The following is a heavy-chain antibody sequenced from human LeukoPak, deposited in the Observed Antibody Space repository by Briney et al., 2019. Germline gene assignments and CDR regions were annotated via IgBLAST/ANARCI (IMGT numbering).Heavy chain of an antibody. CDR3: ARLTANYYDSSGLFDY. CDR2: IYYSGST. Sequence: SETLSLTCTVSGGSISSYYWSWIRQPPGKGLEWIGYIYYSGSTNYNPSLKSRVTISVDTSKNQCSLKLSSVTAADTAVYYCARLTANYYDSSGLFDYWGQGTLVTVSS. CDR1: GGSISSYY. J-gene: IGHJ4*02. D-gene: IGHD3-22*01. V-gene: IGHV4-59*08.